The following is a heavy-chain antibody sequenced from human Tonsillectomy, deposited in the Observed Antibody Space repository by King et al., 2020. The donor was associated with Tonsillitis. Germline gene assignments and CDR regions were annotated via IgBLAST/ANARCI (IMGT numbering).Heavy chain of an antibody. CDR1: GFTFSTYG. CDR2: IGNDGSYK. Sequence: VQLVESGGGVVQPGRSLRLSCAASGFTFSTYGMHWVRQAPGKGLEWVAVIGNDGSYKKYAESVKGRFTISRGNSKNTLYLQMNSLRAEDTAVYYCARDRQYSSFFDQWGQGTLVTVSS. J-gene: IGHJ4*02. CDR3: ARDRQYSSFFDQ. D-gene: IGHD3-22*01. V-gene: IGHV3-33*01.